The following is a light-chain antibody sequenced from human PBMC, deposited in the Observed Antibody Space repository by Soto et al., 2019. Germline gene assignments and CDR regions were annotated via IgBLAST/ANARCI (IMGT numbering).Light chain of an antibody. Sequence: EIVLTQSPGTLSLSPGERATLSWRASQSVSNNYLAWYQQKPGQAPRLLIYGASNRATGIPDRFSGSGSGTDFTLTISRLEPEDFAVYYCQQYGSSGTFGQRTKVDIK. CDR2: GAS. CDR3: QQYGSSGT. J-gene: IGKJ1*01. CDR1: QSVSNNY. V-gene: IGKV3-20*01.